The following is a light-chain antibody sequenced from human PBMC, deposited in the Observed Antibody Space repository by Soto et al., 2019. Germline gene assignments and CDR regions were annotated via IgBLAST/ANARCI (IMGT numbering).Light chain of an antibody. CDR3: SSYSTSSTGV. V-gene: IGLV2-14*01. CDR2: EVS. CDR1: SSDVGAYNY. Sequence: QSALTQPASVSGSPGQSITISCTGTSSDVGAYNYVSWYQQYPGKAPKLMIYEVSNRPSGVSNRFSASKSGNTASLTISGLQAEDEADYYCSSYSTSSTGVFGTGTKLTVL. J-gene: IGLJ1*01.